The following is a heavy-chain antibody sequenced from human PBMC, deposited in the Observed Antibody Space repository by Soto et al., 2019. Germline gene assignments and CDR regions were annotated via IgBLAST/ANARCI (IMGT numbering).Heavy chain of an antibody. CDR3: AKNRGLQYYFDY. J-gene: IGHJ4*02. CDR2: ISGSGDYT. Sequence: EVQLLESGGGLVQPGGSLRLSCAASGFTFDSYAMNWVRQAPGKGLEWVSTISGSGDYTYYTDSVKGRFTISRDNSKNMMYLQMNSPRAEDTAVYYCAKNRGLQYYFDYWGQGTLVTVSS. CDR1: GFTFDSYA. V-gene: IGHV3-23*01.